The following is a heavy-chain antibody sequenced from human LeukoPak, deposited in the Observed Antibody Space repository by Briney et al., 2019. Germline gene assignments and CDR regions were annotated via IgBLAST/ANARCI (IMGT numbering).Heavy chain of an antibody. D-gene: IGHD3-9*01. CDR1: GFTVSTNY. CDR2: IYSGGGT. J-gene: IGHJ3*01. CDR3: ARGWVPSDISMN. V-gene: IGHV3-66*01. Sequence: PGGSLRLSCAASGFTVSTNYMSWVRQAPGKGLEWVSVIYSGGGTYYADSVKGRFTISRDHSKNQLYLQMNSLRAEDTAVYYCARGWVPSDISMNWGQGTMVTVSS.